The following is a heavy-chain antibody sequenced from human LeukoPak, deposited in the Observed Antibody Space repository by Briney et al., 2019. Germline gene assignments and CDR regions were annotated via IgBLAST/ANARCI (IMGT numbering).Heavy chain of an antibody. CDR1: GFTFSGYG. CDR2: ISYDGRNK. Sequence: GGSLRLSCAASGFTFSGYGMHWVRQAPGKGLEWVAGISYDGRNKYYADSVKGRFTISRDNSKNTLYLQMNSLREEDTAVYYCASGVVPGGTYASDMWGQGTMVTVSS. V-gene: IGHV3-30*03. CDR3: ASGVVPGGTYASDM. D-gene: IGHD2-21*02. J-gene: IGHJ3*02.